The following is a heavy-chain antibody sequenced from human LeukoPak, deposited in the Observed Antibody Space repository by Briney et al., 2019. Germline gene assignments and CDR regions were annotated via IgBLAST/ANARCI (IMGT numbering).Heavy chain of an antibody. V-gene: IGHV4-4*07. CDR3: ARDWAQHCSSTSCYGPFDY. CDR1: GGSISSYY. CDR2: IYTSGST. J-gene: IGHJ4*02. D-gene: IGHD2-2*01. Sequence: PSETLSLTCTVSGGSISSYYWSWIRQSAGKGLEWIGRIYTSGSTNYNPSLKSRVTMSVDTSKNQSFLKLSSVTAADTAVYYCARDWAQHCSSTSCYGPFDYWGQGTLVTVSS.